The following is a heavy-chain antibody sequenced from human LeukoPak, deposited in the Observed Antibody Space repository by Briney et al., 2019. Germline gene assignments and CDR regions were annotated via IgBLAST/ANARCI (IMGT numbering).Heavy chain of an antibody. V-gene: IGHV4-59*08. CDR3: ARRVIMSAAGVPDTWLDP. D-gene: IGHD2-8*01. CDR1: GGSISGYY. J-gene: IGHJ5*02. Sequence: PSETLSLTCIVSGGSISGYYWTWIRQPPGKGLQWIGYIYYTGRTNYNPSLQSRVTISVDTSKNQVSLKLTSVTAADTAVYYCARRVIMSAAGVPDTWLDPWGQGILVTVSS. CDR2: IYYTGRT.